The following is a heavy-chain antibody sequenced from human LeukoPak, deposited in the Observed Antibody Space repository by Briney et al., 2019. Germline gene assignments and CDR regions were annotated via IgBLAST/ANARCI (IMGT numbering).Heavy chain of an antibody. J-gene: IGHJ4*02. V-gene: IGHV1-2*02. CDR3: ARDSSKATFDY. CDR2: INLNGGGT. D-gene: IGHD1-26*01. Sequence: PVKVSCKPSGYTVTGYYMHCVRQPPGQGVEGRGTINLNGGGTNYAQTFQGSVTMTRETSISTAYMELSRVRSDNTGVYYCARDSSKATFDYWGQGNLVTASS. CDR1: GYTVTGYY.